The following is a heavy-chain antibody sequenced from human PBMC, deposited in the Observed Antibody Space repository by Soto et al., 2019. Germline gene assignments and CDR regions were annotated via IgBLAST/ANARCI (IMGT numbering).Heavy chain of an antibody. CDR3: ARVLPLRYFDWTDHFYGMDV. D-gene: IGHD3-9*01. V-gene: IGHV3-33*01. Sequence: GGSLRLSCAASGFNFTNYGMHWVRQAPGQGLEWVAVIWYDGRYRYYTDSVKGRFTIFRDNSKNTLYLQMNSLRVEDTAVYYCARVLPLRYFDWTDHFYGMDVWGQGTTVTVSS. CDR1: GFNFTNYG. CDR2: IWYDGRYR. J-gene: IGHJ6*02.